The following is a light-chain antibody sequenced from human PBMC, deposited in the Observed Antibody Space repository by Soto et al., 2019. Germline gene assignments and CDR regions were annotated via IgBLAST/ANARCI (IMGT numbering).Light chain of an antibody. V-gene: IGKV3-11*01. CDR3: QQRSNWPPSIT. J-gene: IGKJ5*01. Sequence: ELVLTQSPAPLPLSPGEVATLSCRASPSVSCSLAWYQQKPGPAPRLLLYDASNLATGIPARFSGSGSGTDFTLTISSLEPEDFAVYYCQQRSNWPPSITFGQGTRLEI. CDR2: DAS. CDR1: PSVSCS.